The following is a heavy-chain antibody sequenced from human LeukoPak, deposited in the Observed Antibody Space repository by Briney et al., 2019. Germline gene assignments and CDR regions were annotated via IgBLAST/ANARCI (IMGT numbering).Heavy chain of an antibody. CDR2: INHSGST. V-gene: IGHV4-34*01. CDR1: GGSLGGYS. CDR3: ARMATLDY. Sequence: SETLSLTCAVYGGSLGGYSWSWIRQPPGKGLEWIGEINHSGSTNYNPSLKSRVTISVDTSKNQFSLKLSSVTAADTAVYYCARMATLDYWGQGTLVTVSS. D-gene: IGHD5-24*01. J-gene: IGHJ4*02.